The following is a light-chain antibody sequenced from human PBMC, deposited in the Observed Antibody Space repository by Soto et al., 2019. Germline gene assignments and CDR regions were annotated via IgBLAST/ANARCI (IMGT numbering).Light chain of an antibody. CDR1: SSNIRNNY. V-gene: IGLV1-51*01. J-gene: IGLJ1*01. CDR2: DNN. CDR3: GTWDSSLSAYV. Sequence: QSVLTQPPSVSAAPGQKVTISCSGSSSNIRNNYVSWYQQLPGTAPKLLIYDNNKRPSGIPDRFSGSKSGTSATLGITGLQTGDEADYYCGTWDSSLSAYVFGTGPKVTVL.